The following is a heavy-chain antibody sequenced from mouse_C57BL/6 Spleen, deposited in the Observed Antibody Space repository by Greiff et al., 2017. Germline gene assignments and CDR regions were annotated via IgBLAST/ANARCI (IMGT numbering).Heavy chain of an antibody. CDR1: GYTFPSYG. J-gene: IGHJ1*03. CDR2: IYPRSGNT. Sequence: SGAELARPGASVKLSCKASGYTFPSYGISWVKQRTGQGLEWIGEIYPRSGNTYYNEKFKGKATLTADKSSSTAYMELRSLTSEDSAVYFCARSGFTTVVARYFDVWGTGTTVTVSS. V-gene: IGHV1-81*01. CDR3: ARSGFTTVVARYFDV. D-gene: IGHD1-1*01.